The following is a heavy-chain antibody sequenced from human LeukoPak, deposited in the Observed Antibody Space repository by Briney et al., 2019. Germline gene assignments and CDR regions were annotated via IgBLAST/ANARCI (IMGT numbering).Heavy chain of an antibody. CDR3: ARGFGYSYGYGIDYFDY. V-gene: IGHV4-39*07. J-gene: IGHJ4*02. CDR2: VYYSGST. Sequence: PSETLSLTCTVSGGSISSSSYYWGWIRQPPGKGLEWIGSVYYSGSTNYNPSLKSRVTISVDTSKNQFSLKLSSVTAADTAVYYCARGFGYSYGYGIDYFDYWGQGTLVTVSS. D-gene: IGHD5-18*01. CDR1: GGSISSSSYY.